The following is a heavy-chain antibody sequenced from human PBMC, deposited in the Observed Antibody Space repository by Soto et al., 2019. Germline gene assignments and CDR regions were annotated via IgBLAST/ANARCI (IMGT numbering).Heavy chain of an antibody. J-gene: IGHJ6*02. CDR1: GFTFRNYW. CDR2: IKEDGSEK. V-gene: IGHV3-7*01. D-gene: IGHD5-12*01. CDR3: ARKWLSYYGMDV. Sequence: SLRLSCAATGFTFRNYWMTWVRQAPGKGLEWVANIKEDGSEKYYVDSVKGRFTISRDNAKNTLYLQMNSLRAEDTAVYYCARKWLSYYGMDVWGQGTTVTVS.